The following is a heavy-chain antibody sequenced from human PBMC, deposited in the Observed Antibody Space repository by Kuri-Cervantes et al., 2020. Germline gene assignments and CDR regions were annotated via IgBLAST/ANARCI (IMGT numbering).Heavy chain of an antibody. CDR2: LSFDGKNK. CDR1: GLTFSTYA. V-gene: IGHV3-30*04. J-gene: IGHJ3*02. D-gene: IGHD1-1*01. CDR3: ARDIDNWNDEGDAFDI. Sequence: LSLTCAVSGLTFSTYAMYWVRQAPGKGLEWVAGLSFDGKNKYYADSAKGRFTISRDNAKNSLYLQMNSLRAEDTAVYYCARDIDNWNDEGDAFDIWGQGTMVTVSS.